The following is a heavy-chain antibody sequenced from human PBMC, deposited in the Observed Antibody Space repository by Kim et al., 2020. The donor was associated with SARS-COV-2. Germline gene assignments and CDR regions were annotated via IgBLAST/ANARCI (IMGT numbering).Heavy chain of an antibody. CDR3: ARVFMLSSGPYDSSVHGMDV. J-gene: IGHJ6*02. D-gene: IGHD3-22*01. V-gene: IGHV4-59*13. Sequence: SETLSLTCTVSGGSISSYYWSWIRQPPGKGLEWIGYIYYSGSTNYNPSLKSRVTISVDTSKNQFSLKLSSVTAADTAVYYCARVFMLSSGPYDSSVHGMDVWGQGTTVTVSS. CDR2: IYYSGST. CDR1: GGSISSYY.